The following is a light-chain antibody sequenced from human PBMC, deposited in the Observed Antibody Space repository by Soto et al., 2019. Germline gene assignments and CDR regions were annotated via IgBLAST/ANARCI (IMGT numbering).Light chain of an antibody. V-gene: IGLV2-14*01. J-gene: IGLJ1*01. CDR3: SSYTSISTLYV. CDR2: EVS. CDR1: NSDIGGYNY. Sequence: QSALTQPASVSGSPGQSITISCTGTNSDIGGYNYVSWYQQHPGKAPELMIYEVSHRPSGVSNRFSGSKSDNTASLTISGLQAEDEADYSCSSYTSISTLYVFGTGTKLTVL.